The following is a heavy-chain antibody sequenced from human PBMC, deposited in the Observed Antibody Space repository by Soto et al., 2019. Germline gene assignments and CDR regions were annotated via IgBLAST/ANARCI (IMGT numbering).Heavy chain of an antibody. Sequence: ASVKVSCKASGYTFTNFYIHWVRQAPGQGLEWMGRINPDIGSTTYAQRFQDRVTMTTDTSTSTAYMELRSLRSEDTAVYYCAREGSGPQYYDFWSGYYQFDPWGQGTLVTVSS. V-gene: IGHV1-46*01. CDR1: GYTFTNFY. D-gene: IGHD3-3*01. J-gene: IGHJ5*02. CDR3: AREGSGPQYYDFWSGYYQFDP. CDR2: INPDIGST.